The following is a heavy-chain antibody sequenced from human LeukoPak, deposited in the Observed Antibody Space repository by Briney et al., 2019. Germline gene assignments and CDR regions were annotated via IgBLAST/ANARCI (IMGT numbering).Heavy chain of an antibody. CDR3: ARDRSTTHFDC. CDR2: IWYDGSNT. V-gene: IGHV3-33*01. J-gene: IGHJ4*02. D-gene: IGHD5/OR15-5a*01. CDR1: GFTYNRYG. Sequence: GRSLSLSCALSGFTYNRYGMHCVPRAPGRGLEGVAMIWYDGSNTYYADSVKGQFTTSRNNSKNTLFLQMDSLRAEDTAEYYCARDRSTTHFDCWGQGTLVTVSS.